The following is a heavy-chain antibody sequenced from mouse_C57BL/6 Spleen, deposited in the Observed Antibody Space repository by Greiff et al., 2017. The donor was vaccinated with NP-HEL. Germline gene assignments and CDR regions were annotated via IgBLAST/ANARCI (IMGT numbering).Heavy chain of an antibody. CDR3: ARAPRFYYGSSWYFDV. CDR1: GYTFTSYW. J-gene: IGHJ1*03. D-gene: IGHD1-1*01. CDR2: IDPSDSYT. V-gene: IGHV1-69*01. Sequence: VQLQQPGAELVMPGAAVKLSCKASGYTFTSYWMHWVKQRPGQGLEWIGEIDPSDSYTNYNQKFKGKSTLTVDKSSSTAYMQLSSLTSEDSAVYYCARAPRFYYGSSWYFDVWGTGTTVTVSS.